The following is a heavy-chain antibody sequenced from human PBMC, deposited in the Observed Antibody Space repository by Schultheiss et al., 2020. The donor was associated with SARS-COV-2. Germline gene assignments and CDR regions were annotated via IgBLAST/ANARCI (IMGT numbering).Heavy chain of an antibody. D-gene: IGHD7-27*01. CDR2: ISSSGSTI. CDR1: GFTFSSYE. J-gene: IGHJ5*02. Sequence: GGSLRLSCAASGFTFSSYEMNWVRQAPGKGLEWVSYISSSGSTIYYADSVKGRFTISRDNAKNSLYLQMNSLRAEDTAVYYCAREGLTGGVGWFDPWGQGTLVTVSS. CDR3: AREGLTGGVGWFDP. V-gene: IGHV3-48*03.